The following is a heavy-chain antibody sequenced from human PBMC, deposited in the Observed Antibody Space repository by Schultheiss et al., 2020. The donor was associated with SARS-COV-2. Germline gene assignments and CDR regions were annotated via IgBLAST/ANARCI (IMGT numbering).Heavy chain of an antibody. J-gene: IGHJ6*02. CDR1: GFTFSSYA. CDR3: ARDLAAVAGNYYYGMDV. CDR2: IWYDGSNK. Sequence: GGSLRLSCAASGFTFSSYAMSWVRQAPGKGLEWVAVIWYDGSNKYYADSVKGRFTISRDNSKNTLYLQMNSLRAEDTAVYYCARDLAAVAGNYYYGMDVWGQGTTVTVSS. D-gene: IGHD6-19*01. V-gene: IGHV3-33*08.